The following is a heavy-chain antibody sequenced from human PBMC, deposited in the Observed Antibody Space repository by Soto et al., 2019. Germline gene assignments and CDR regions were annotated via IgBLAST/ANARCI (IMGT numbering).Heavy chain of an antibody. Sequence: QVQLQESGPGLVKPSQTLSLTCTVSGGSISSGGYYWSWIRQHPGKGLEWIGYIYYSGSTYYNPSLQGRVTITGKPAKNPFSLKLSSVTAADTAVYYCASYGMGGGNWFDPWGQGTLVTVSS. CDR2: IYYSGST. D-gene: IGHD3-16*01. CDR1: GGSISSGGYY. V-gene: IGHV4-31*03. CDR3: ASYGMGGGNWFDP. J-gene: IGHJ5*02.